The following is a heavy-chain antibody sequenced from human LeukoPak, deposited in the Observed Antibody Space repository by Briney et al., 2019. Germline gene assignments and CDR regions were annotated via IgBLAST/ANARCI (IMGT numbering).Heavy chain of an antibody. D-gene: IGHD3-16*01. CDR3: AAGDYWYFDL. J-gene: IGHJ2*01. V-gene: IGHV1-46*01. CDR1: GYTFTSYY. CDR2: INPSGGST. Sequence: ASVKVSCKASGYTFTSYYMHWVRQAPGQGLEWMGIINPSGGSTSYAQKFQGRVTMTRDTSTSTAYMELRSLRSDDTAVYYCAAGDYWYFDLWGRGTLVTVSS.